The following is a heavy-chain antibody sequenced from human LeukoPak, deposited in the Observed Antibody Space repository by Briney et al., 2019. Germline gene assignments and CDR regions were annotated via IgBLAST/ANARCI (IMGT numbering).Heavy chain of an antibody. Sequence: GGSLRLSCAASGFTFSSYGMHWVRQAPGKGLEWVAFIRYDGSNKYYADSVKGRFTISRDNSKNTLYLQMNSLRAEDTAVYYCAKDEESYYCDSSGYRESPHAFDIWGQGTMVTVSS. CDR3: AKDEESYYCDSSGYRESPHAFDI. CDR1: GFTFSSYG. V-gene: IGHV3-30*02. CDR2: IRYDGSNK. J-gene: IGHJ3*02. D-gene: IGHD3-22*01.